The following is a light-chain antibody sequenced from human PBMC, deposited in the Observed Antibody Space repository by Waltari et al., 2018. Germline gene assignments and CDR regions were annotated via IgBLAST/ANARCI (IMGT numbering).Light chain of an antibody. CDR2: RAS. J-gene: IGKJ4*01. CDR1: QAIGND. Sequence: DIQMTQSPSSLSASVGDTVTTTCQASQAIGNDLNWYQQKPGKVPKLLIYRASSLQSGVPSRFSGSGSGTGFTLTISSLQPEDFATYYCQQGYSYPLTFGGGAKVEIK. CDR3: QQGYSYPLT. V-gene: IGKV1-17*01.